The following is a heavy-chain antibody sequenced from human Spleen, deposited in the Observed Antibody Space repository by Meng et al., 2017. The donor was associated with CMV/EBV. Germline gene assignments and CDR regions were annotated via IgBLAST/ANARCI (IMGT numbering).Heavy chain of an antibody. J-gene: IGHJ3*01. Sequence: LSLTCAASGFTFSSYWMSWVRQAPGKGLEWVANIKQDGSEKYYVDSVKGRFTISRDNAKNSLYLQMNSLRAEDTAVYYCARDAVVPAAHAWGQGTMVTVSS. CDR2: IKQDGSEK. CDR1: GFTFSSYW. CDR3: ARDAVVPAAHA. D-gene: IGHD2-2*01. V-gene: IGHV3-7*01.